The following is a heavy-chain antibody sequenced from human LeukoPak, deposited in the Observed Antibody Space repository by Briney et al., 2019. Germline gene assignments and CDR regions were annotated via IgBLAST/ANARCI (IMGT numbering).Heavy chain of an antibody. CDR3: AREYYYAGFDY. J-gene: IGHJ4*02. CDR1: GYSFTSYW. D-gene: IGHD3-16*01. Sequence: GESLKISCKGSGYSFTSYWIGWVRQATGQGLEWMGWMNPNNGNTGYAQKFQGRVTMTRNTSTSTVYMELSSLRSEDTAVYYCAREYYYAGFDYWGQGTLITVSS. CDR2: MNPNNGNT. V-gene: IGHV1-8*02.